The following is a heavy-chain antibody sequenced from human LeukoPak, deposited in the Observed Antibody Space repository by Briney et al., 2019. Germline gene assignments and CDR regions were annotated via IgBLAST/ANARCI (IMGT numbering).Heavy chain of an antibody. CDR1: GDSINNFA. Sequence: SVKVSCKASGDSINNFAFTWVRQAPGQGLEWMGGIIPVSSNANAARRVTVTADKSTSTVYMELTYLTSEDTAVYYCASQTQFVQWLFIPHYMDVWGKGTTVTVS. V-gene: IGHV1-69*06. D-gene: IGHD3-3*01. CDR3: ASQTQFVQWLFIPHYMDV. J-gene: IGHJ6*03. CDR2: IIPVSSNA.